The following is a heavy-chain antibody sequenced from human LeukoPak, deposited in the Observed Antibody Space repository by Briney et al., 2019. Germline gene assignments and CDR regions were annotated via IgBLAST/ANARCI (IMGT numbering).Heavy chain of an antibody. CDR1: GFTSSSYA. V-gene: IGHV3-23*05. CDR3: ARYLHYYVAMDV. CDR2: IRSDNKP. J-gene: IGHJ6*02. Sequence: GGSLRLSCAASGFTSSSYAMSWGRQAPGPGLKWVSYIRSDNKPHYSQSVKGRFAISRDNSKRMLFLLLNSLRAEDTALYYCARYLHYYVAMDVWGQGTRVTVSS. D-gene: IGHD3-10*02.